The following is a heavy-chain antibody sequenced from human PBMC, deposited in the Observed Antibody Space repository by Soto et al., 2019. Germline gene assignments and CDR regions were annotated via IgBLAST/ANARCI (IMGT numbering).Heavy chain of an antibody. CDR1: GLTFSDNA. J-gene: IGHJ6*02. V-gene: IGHV3-23*01. Sequence: EGSLRLSCGASGLTFSDNAMTWVRQAPGKGLEWVSSISDDGDSTYYADSVKGRFAVSRDNSKNTLFLHMNSLGAEDTAVYYCAKSLSTAVNYGLDVWGQGTSVTVSS. CDR2: ISDDGDST. D-gene: IGHD2-2*01. CDR3: AKSLSTAVNYGLDV.